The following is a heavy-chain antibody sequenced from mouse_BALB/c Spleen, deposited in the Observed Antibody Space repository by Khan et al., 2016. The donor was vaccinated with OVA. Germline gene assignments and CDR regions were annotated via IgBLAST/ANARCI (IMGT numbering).Heavy chain of an antibody. CDR1: GYTFTSNT. D-gene: IGHD2-14*01. CDR3: ARRTTGYAMDY. Sequence: QVQLKQSGAELARPGASVKMSCKASGYTFTSNTMHWVKQRPGQGLEWIGYINPRSGYTIYNQKFKDKATLTADISSSTAYMQLSSLTSDDSAVYYCARRTTGYAMDYWGQGTSVTGAS. V-gene: IGHV1-4*01. J-gene: IGHJ4*01. CDR2: INPRSGYT.